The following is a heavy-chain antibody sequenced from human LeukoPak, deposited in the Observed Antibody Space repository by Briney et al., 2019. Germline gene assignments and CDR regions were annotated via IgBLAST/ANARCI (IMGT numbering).Heavy chain of an antibody. V-gene: IGHV4-34*01. J-gene: IGHJ4*02. CDR1: GGSFSGYY. CDR2: INHSGST. D-gene: IGHD5-18*01. Sequence: SETLSLTCAVYGGSFSGYYWSWIRQPPGKGLEWIGEINHSGSTNYNPSLKGRVTISVDTSKNQFSLKLSSVTAADTAVYYCARGRRRIQLWSFDYWGQGTLVTVSS. CDR3: ARGRRRIQLWSFDY.